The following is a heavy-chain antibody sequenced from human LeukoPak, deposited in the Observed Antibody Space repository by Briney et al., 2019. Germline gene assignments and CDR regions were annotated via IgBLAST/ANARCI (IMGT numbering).Heavy chain of an antibody. CDR3: ARDGPTAAPFDY. Sequence: AAVKVSCKASGYRFTSYDMHWVRQAPGQGLEWMGIINPSGGSTSYAQRFQGRVAMTRDTSTTTVYMEVNSLTSEDTAVYFCARDGPTAAPFDYWGQGTLVTVSS. CDR1: GYRFTSYD. J-gene: IGHJ4*02. V-gene: IGHV1-46*01. CDR2: INPSGGST. D-gene: IGHD2-2*01.